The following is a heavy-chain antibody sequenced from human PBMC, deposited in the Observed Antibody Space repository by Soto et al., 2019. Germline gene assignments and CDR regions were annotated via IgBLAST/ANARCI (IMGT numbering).Heavy chain of an antibody. D-gene: IGHD6-19*01. Sequence: PSETLSLTCAVSGGSISSGGSSWSWIRQPPGKGLEWIGYIYHSGSTYYNPSLKSRVTISVDRSKNQFSLKLSSVTAADTAGYYCARAGDSSGPVALGYWGQGTLVTVSS. CDR2: IYHSGST. CDR1: GGSISSGGSS. J-gene: IGHJ4*02. CDR3: ARAGDSSGPVALGY. V-gene: IGHV4-30-2*01.